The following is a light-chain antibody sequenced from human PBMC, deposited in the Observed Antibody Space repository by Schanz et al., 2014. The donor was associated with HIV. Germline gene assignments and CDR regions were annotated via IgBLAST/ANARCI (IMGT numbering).Light chain of an antibody. CDR3: SSHSATAPYVI. Sequence: QSALTQPASVSGSPGQSITISCTGTSSDVGGYNYVSWYQQHPGKAPKLMIYDVSNRPSGVSTRFSGSKSDNTAALTISGLQTEDEAEYYCSSHSATAPYVIFGGGTKLTVL. CDR1: SSDVGGYNY. J-gene: IGLJ2*01. V-gene: IGLV2-14*03. CDR2: DVS.